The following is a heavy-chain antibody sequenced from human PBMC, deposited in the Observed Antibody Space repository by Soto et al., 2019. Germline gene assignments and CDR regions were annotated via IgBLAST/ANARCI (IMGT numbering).Heavy chain of an antibody. V-gene: IGHV1-69*13. CDR1: GGTFSSYA. J-gene: IGHJ2*01. CDR3: ARNRRYCSGGSCYLIHWYFDL. D-gene: IGHD2-15*01. Sequence: GASVKVSCKASGGTFSSYAISWVRQAPGQGLEWMGGIIPIFGTANYAQKFQGRVTITADESTSTAYMELSSLRSEDTAVYYCARNRRYCSGGSCYLIHWYFDLWGRGTLVPVAS. CDR2: IIPIFGTA.